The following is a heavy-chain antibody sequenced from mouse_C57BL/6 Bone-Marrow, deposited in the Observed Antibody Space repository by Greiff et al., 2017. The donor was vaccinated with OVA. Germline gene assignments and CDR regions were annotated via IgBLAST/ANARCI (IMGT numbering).Heavy chain of an antibody. V-gene: IGHV6-6*01. CDR2: IRNKANNHAT. Sequence: EVQLVESGGGLVQPGGSMKLSCAASGFTFIDAWMDLVRPSPEPGLELVAEIRNKANNHATYYAESVKGRFTISRDDSKSSVYLQMNSLRAEDTCIYYGTGVYGYDRALFDYWGQGTTLTVSS. CDR1: GFTFIDAW. D-gene: IGHD2-2*01. CDR3: TGVYGYDRALFDY. J-gene: IGHJ2*01.